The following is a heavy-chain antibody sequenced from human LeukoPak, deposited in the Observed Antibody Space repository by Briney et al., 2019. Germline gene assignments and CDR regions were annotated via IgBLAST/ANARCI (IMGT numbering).Heavy chain of an antibody. CDR3: ARAKGYKLLYNWFDP. CDR1: GFTFSSYA. Sequence: PGGSLRLSCAASGFTFSSYAMHWVRQAPGKGLEWVAVISYDGSNKYYADSVKGRFTISRDNSKNTLYLQMNSLRAEDTVVYYCARAKGYKLLYNWFDPWGQGTLVTVSS. V-gene: IGHV3-30*04. CDR2: ISYDGSNK. J-gene: IGHJ5*02. D-gene: IGHD2-2*01.